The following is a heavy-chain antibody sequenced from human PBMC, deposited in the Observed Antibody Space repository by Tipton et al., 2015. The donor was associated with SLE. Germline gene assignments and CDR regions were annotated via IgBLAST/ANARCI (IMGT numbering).Heavy chain of an antibody. CDR2: IRYDGSNK. CDR1: GFTFSSYG. V-gene: IGHV3-30*02. Sequence: SLRLSCAASGFTFSSYGMHWVRQATGKGLAWVAFIRYDGSNKYYADSVKGRFTISRDNSKNTLYLQMNSLRAEDTAVYYRAKDFGSSGYNFDYWGQGTLVTVSS. CDR3: AKDFGSSGYNFDY. J-gene: IGHJ4*02. D-gene: IGHD5-12*01.